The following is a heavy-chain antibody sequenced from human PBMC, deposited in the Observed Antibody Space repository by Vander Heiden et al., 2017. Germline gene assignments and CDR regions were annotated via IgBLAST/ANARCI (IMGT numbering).Heavy chain of an antibody. CDR2: ISGSGGST. CDR1: GFTFSSYA. V-gene: IGHV3-23*01. Sequence: EMQLLESGGGLVQQGGSVRLSCAASGFTFSSYAMSWVRQAPGKGLEWVSAISGSGGSTYYADSVKGRFTISRDNSKNTLYLQMNSLRAEDTAVYYCATVVQGWFDPWGQGTLVTVSS. D-gene: IGHD4-17*01. J-gene: IGHJ5*02. CDR3: ATVVQGWFDP.